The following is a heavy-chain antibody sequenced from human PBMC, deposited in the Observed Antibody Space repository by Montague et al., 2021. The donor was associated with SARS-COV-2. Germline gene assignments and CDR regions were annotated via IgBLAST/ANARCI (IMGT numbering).Heavy chain of an antibody. J-gene: IGHJ3*02. V-gene: IGHV4-39*01. CDR1: GGSITRNYY. CDR2: IYYSGTT. Sequence: SETLSLTCTVSGGSITRNYYWGWIRQPPGKGLEWVGNIYYSGTTFINPSLESRVTISVDASKNQFSLNLTSVTAADTAVYYCARPLVRGVPKAFDIWGQGAVVIVS. CDR3: ARPLVRGVPKAFDI. D-gene: IGHD3-10*01.